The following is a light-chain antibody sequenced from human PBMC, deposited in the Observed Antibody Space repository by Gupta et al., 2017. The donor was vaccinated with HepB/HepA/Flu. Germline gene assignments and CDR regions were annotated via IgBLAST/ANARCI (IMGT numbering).Light chain of an antibody. CDR2: DAS. J-gene: IGKJ4*01. V-gene: IGKV3-11*01. CDR3: QQRRT. Sequence: EIVLKQSPASLSLSPGERATLSCRASQSVSSYLAWYQQNPGQAPRLLIYDASNRATGIPARFSGSGSETDFTLTISSLEPEDFAVYYCQQRRTFGGGTKVEIK. CDR1: QSVSSY.